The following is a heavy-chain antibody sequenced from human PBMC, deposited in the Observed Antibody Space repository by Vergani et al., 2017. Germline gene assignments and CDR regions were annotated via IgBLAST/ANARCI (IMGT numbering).Heavy chain of an antibody. CDR1: GGYFSGYY. CDR2: INHSGST. V-gene: IGHV4-34*01. J-gene: IGHJ4*02. CDR3: ARAVVRVRGYSGYEMIPWYFDY. Sequence: QVQLQQWGAGLLKPSETLSITCAVYGGYFSGYYWSWIRQPPGKRLEWIGEINHSGSTNYNPSLKSRVTISVDTSKNQFSLKLSSVTAADTAVYYCARAVVRVRGYSGYEMIPWYFDYWGQGTLVTVSS. D-gene: IGHD5-12*01.